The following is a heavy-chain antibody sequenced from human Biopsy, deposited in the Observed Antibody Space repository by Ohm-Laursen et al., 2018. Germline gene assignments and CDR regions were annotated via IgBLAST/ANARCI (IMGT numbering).Heavy chain of an antibody. CDR2: ITWNSGFT. J-gene: IGHJ5*02. CDR3: VKAYSAIYWFDP. D-gene: IGHD2-21*01. V-gene: IGHV3-9*01. CDR1: EFTFDDFA. Sequence: SLRLSCAASEFTFDDFAMHWVRQVPGKGLEWVSGITWNSGFTGYADSVKGRFIISRDNSKNTLFLQMDSLRADDTAVYYCVKAYSAIYWFDPWGQGTLVTVSS.